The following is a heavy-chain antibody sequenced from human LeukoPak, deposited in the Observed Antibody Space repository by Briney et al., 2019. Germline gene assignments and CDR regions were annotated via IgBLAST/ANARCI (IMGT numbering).Heavy chain of an antibody. V-gene: IGHV3-30-3*01. J-gene: IGHJ4*02. CDR2: ISYDGSNK. Sequence: GGSLRLSCAASGFTFSSYAMHWVRQAPGKGLEWVAVISYDGSNKYYADSVKGRFTISRDNSKNTLYLQMNSLRAEDTAVYYCARAGTGVQWFGEPYWGQETLVTVSS. CDR1: GFTFSSYA. CDR3: ARAGTGVQWFGEPY. D-gene: IGHD3-10*01.